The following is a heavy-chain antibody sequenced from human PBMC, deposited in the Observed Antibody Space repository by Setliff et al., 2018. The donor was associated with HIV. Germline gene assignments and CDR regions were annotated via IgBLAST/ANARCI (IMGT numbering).Heavy chain of an antibody. Sequence: SETLSLTCTVSGASISSYYWTWIRQPPGKGLEYIGYIYHFGNTNYNPSLKSRVTMSVDTSRNRVSLKLSSVTAADTAVYYCARDNAYYYGSGSHRYYAMDVWGRGTTVTVSS. CDR1: GASISSYY. CDR2: IYHFGNT. J-gene: IGHJ6*02. V-gene: IGHV4-59*12. D-gene: IGHD3-10*01. CDR3: ARDNAYYYGSGSHRYYAMDV.